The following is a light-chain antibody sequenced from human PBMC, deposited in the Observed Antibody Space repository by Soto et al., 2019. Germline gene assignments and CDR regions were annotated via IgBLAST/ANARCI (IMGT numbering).Light chain of an antibody. J-gene: IGKJ4*01. CDR1: RSVDSH. V-gene: IGKV3-11*01. Sequence: EVVLTQSPATLSLSPGETATLSCRASRSVDSHLAWYQHKPGQAPRLLIFEASTRATGVPARFSGSGSGTHVTLTSTSLEPEDCAVDYCQQRGNWPPLTFGGGTKVEI. CDR3: QQRGNWPPLT. CDR2: EAS.